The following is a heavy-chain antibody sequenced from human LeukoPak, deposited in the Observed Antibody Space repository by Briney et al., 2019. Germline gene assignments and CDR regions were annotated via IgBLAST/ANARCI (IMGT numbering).Heavy chain of an antibody. CDR1: GFTFSSYA. CDR3: AKSINYWFDS. J-gene: IGHJ5*01. D-gene: IGHD1-1*01. Sequence: GGSLRLSCAASGFTFSSYAMSWVRQAPGKGLEWVSTTGGSGDNTYYADSVKGRFTIPRDNSKNTLYLRMNSLRAEDTAVYHCAKSINYWFDSWGQGTLVTVSS. CDR2: TGGSGDNT. V-gene: IGHV3-23*01.